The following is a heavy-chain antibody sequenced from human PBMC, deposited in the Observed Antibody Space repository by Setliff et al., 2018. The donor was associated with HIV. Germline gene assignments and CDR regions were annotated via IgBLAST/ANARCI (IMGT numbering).Heavy chain of an antibody. CDR3: AKDLVKWDYYGSGSYEDFDY. V-gene: IGHV3-30*02. D-gene: IGHD3-10*01. J-gene: IGHJ4*02. CDR1: GFTFSSYG. Sequence: GGSLRLSCAASGFTFSSYGMHWVRQAPGKGLEWVAFIRYDGSNKYYADSVKGRFTISRDNSKNTLYLQMNSLRAEDTAVYYCAKDLVKWDYYGSGSYEDFDYWGQGTLVTVSS. CDR2: IRYDGSNK.